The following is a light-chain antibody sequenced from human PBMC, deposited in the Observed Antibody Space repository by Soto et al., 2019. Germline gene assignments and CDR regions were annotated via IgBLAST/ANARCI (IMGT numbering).Light chain of an antibody. Sequence: ALTQPASVSWSPGQSITISCSGTSSDIGSYNYVAWYQQFPGKTPKILIYGVSNRPSGVSSRFSGSKSGNTASLTISGLQAEDEADYYCISYTGSSTSYVFGSGTKV. V-gene: IGLV2-14*01. CDR2: GVS. CDR3: ISYTGSSTSYV. CDR1: SSDIGSYNY. J-gene: IGLJ1*01.